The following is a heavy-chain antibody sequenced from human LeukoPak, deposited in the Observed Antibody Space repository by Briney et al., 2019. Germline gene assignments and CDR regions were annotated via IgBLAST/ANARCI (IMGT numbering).Heavy chain of an antibody. D-gene: IGHD6-13*01. CDR2: ISGSGGST. V-gene: IGHV3-23*01. J-gene: IGHJ4*02. CDR3: AKTPFRIAAAGKYYFDY. CDR1: GFTFSSYA. Sequence: PGGSLRLSCAASGFTFSSYAMSWVRQAPGKGLAWVSGISGSGGSTYYADSVKGRFTISRDNSKNTLYLQMNSLRAEDTAVYYCAKTPFRIAAAGKYYFDYWGQGTLVTVSS.